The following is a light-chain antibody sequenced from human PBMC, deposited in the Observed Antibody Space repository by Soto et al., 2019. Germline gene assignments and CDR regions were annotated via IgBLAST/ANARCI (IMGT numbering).Light chain of an antibody. Sequence: DIQMTQSPSSLSASIGDRITITCRASQSISTYLNWYQQKPGKAPRLLIYGASTLQNGVPSRFSGSGSATDYTLTIISLQPEDFATYYCQQSFITPPLTFGGGTKVEMK. CDR1: QSISTY. CDR3: QQSFITPPLT. CDR2: GAS. J-gene: IGKJ4*01. V-gene: IGKV1-39*01.